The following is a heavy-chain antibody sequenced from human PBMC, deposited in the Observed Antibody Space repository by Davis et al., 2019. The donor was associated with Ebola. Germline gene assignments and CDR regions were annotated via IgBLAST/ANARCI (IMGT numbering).Heavy chain of an antibody. CDR2: ISGSGGST. CDR3: ANRWGIAVAGGVDY. V-gene: IGHV3-23*01. Sequence: PGGSLRLSCAASGFTFSSYAMSWVRQALGKGLEWVSAISGSGGSTYYADSVKGRFTISRDNSKNTLYLQMNSLRAEDTAVYYCANRWGIAVAGGVDYWGQGTLVTVSS. CDR1: GFTFSSYA. J-gene: IGHJ4*02. D-gene: IGHD6-19*01.